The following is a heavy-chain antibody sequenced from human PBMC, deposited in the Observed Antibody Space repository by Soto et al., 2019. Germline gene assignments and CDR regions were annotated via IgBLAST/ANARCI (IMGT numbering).Heavy chain of an antibody. V-gene: IGHV3-15*07. CDR2: IKSKGSGGTT. CDR1: GFKFSDAW. CDR3: THSWTFYYESAV. D-gene: IGHD3-22*01. Sequence: EVQLVESGGGLVKSGESLRLSCAASGFKFSDAWMNWVRQAPGKGLEWVGRIKSKGSGGTTDYAAPVKGRFTISRDDSKTTVYLQMSSLKTEDTAVYYCTHSWTFYYESAVWGQGTMVTVSS. J-gene: IGHJ3*01.